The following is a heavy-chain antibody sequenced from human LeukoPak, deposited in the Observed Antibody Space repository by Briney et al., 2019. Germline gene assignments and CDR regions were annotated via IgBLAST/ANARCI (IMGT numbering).Heavy chain of an antibody. Sequence: GDSLKLFCKRSVYIFTSYWVACARQTTGKAVEYMVIIYLRDTATPYSPSFQGQVATSADKSISTTYLQWSSLKASDTAMHYSARHNYQSRGADYWGQGNLVTVSS. CDR2: IYLRDTAT. CDR1: VYIFTSYW. D-gene: IGHD3-22*01. CDR3: ARHNYQSRGADY. J-gene: IGHJ4*02. V-gene: IGHV5-51*01.